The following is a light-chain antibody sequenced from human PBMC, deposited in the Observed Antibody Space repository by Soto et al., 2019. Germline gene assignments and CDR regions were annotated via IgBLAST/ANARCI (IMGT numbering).Light chain of an antibody. V-gene: IGKV1-5*01. J-gene: IGKJ1*01. CDR3: QQYNSYPGT. CDR1: HVIVHW. Sequence: DIQMTQSPSSLSASIGDRVTLTCRASHVIVHWLAWYQQRPGKAPNLLLYHASSLRSGVPSRFSGSGSGREFTLTISSLQPNDSSNYYCQQYNSYPGTFGQGTKVEI. CDR2: HAS.